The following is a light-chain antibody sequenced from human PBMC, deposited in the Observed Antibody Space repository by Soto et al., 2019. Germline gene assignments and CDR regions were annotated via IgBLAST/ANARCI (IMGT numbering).Light chain of an antibody. CDR1: SSDVGGYNY. V-gene: IGLV2-8*01. CDR3: SSYAGRSNV. CDR2: EVN. Sequence: QSVLTQPPSASGSPGQSVAISCTGTSSDVGGYNYVSWYQQHPGKAPKLMIYEVNKRPSGVHDRFSGSKSGNTASLTVSGLQAEDEADYYCSSYAGRSNVFGTGTKLTVL. J-gene: IGLJ1*01.